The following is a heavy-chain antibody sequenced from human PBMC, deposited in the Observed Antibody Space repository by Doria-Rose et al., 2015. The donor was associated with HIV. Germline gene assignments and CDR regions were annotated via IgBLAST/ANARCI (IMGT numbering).Heavy chain of an antibody. CDR3: ARIKSSRWYHKYYFDF. J-gene: IGHJ4*02. CDR2: TLSDDER. D-gene: IGHD6-13*01. CDR1: GVSLSSPGMG. Sequence: QVQLVQSGPVLVKPTETLTPTCTVSGVSLSSPGMGVSWIRQPPGKALEWLANTLSDDERFYKKSLKSRLTIITGTSNSQVVLTMTDMDPVDTATYYCARIKSSRWYHKYYFDFWGQGTLVIVSA. V-gene: IGHV2-26*01.